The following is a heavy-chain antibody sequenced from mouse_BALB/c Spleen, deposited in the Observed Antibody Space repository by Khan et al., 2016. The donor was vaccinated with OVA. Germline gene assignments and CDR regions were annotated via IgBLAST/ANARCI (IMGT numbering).Heavy chain of an antibody. D-gene: IGHD1-1*01. Sequence: EVQLQESGPGLVKPSQSLSLTCTVTGYSITRDYAWNWIRPFPGNKLEWMAYISYSGRTSYNPSLKSRLSITRDTSKNQFFLQLNSVTTEDTATDYCARSVTITTVVATDFDYWGQGTTLTVSS. V-gene: IGHV3-2*02. J-gene: IGHJ2*01. CDR2: ISYSGRT. CDR1: GYSITRDYA. CDR3: ARSVTITTVVATDFDY.